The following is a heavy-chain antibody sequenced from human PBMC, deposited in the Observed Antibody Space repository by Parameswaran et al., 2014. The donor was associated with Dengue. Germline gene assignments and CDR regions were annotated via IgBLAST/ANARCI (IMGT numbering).Heavy chain of an antibody. D-gene: IGHD3-22*01. CDR3: ARGFAPRGYYYGYDY. CDR2: INHSGST. Sequence: WIRQPPGKGLEWIGEINHSGSTNYNPSLKSRVTISVDTSKNQFSLKLSSVTAADTAVYYCARGFAPRGYYYGYDYWGQGTLVTVSS. V-gene: IGHV4-34*01. J-gene: IGHJ4*02.